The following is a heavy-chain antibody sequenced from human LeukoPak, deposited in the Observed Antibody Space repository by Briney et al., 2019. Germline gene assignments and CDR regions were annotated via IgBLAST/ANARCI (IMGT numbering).Heavy chain of an antibody. D-gene: IGHD3-10*01. CDR3: AREKYYGSGSSNSHAFDI. V-gene: IGHV4-31*03. J-gene: IGHJ3*02. Sequence: SETLSLTCTVSGGSISSGGYYWSWIRQHPGKGLEWIGYIYYSGSTYYNPSLKSRVTISVDTSKNQFSLKLSSVTAADTAVYYCAREKYYGSGSSNSHAFDIWGQGTMVTVSS. CDR2: IYYSGST. CDR1: GGSISSGGYY.